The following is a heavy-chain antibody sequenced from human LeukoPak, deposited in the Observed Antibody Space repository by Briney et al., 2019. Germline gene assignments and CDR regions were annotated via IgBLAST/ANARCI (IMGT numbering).Heavy chain of an antibody. CDR2: INPNSGGT. Sequence: GASVKVSCKASGYTFTGYYMHWVRQAPGQGLEWMGRINPNSGGTNYAQKFQGRVTMTRDTSLSTAYMELSRLRSDDTAVYYCARDYPYSSGWYGVYWGQGTLVTVSS. V-gene: IGHV1-2*06. CDR1: GYTFTGYY. D-gene: IGHD6-19*01. J-gene: IGHJ4*02. CDR3: ARDYPYSSGWYGVY.